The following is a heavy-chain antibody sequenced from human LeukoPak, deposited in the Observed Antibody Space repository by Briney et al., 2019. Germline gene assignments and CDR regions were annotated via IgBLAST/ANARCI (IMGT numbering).Heavy chain of an antibody. Sequence: ASVKVSCKASGYTFTGYYMHWVRQAPGQGLEWMGWINPNSGGTNYAQKLQGRVTMTTDTSTSTAYMELRSLRSDDTAVYYCARDLSLAVAGPVDYWGQGTLVTVSS. D-gene: IGHD6-19*01. V-gene: IGHV1-2*02. CDR1: GYTFTGYY. CDR2: INPNSGGT. CDR3: ARDLSLAVAGPVDY. J-gene: IGHJ4*02.